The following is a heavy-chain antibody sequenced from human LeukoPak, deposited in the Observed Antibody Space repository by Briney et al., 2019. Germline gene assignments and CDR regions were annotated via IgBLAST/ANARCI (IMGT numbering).Heavy chain of an antibody. J-gene: IGHJ6*02. CDR2: TYSDGST. CDR1: GFTVGRNY. CDR3: ARDGGSSTMEPTGGYYYYGMDV. D-gene: IGHD1-1*01. V-gene: IGHV3-53*01. Sequence: GGSLRLSCAASGFTVGRNYMSWVRQAPGKGLEWVSLTYSDGSTSYTDSVKGRFTISRDNSKNTLSLQLNSLRAEDTAVYYCARDGGSSTMEPTGGYYYYGMDVWGQGTTVTVSS.